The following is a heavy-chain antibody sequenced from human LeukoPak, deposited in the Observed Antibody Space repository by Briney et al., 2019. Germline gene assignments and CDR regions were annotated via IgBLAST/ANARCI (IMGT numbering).Heavy chain of an antibody. V-gene: IGHV3-21*01. D-gene: IGHD2/OR15-2a*01. CDR2: ITSSSNYI. CDR1: GFTFSSFS. CDR3: ARDRVFFPFDY. Sequence: GGSLRLSCAASGFTFSSFSMNWVRQAPGKGLEWVSSITSSSNYIYYASSVRGRFTISRDNAKNSLYLQMNSLRAEDTAVYYCARDRVFFPFDYWGQGTLVTVSS. J-gene: IGHJ4*02.